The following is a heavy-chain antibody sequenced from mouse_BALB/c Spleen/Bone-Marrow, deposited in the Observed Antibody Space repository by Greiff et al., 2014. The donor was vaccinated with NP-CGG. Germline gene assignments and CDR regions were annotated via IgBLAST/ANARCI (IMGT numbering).Heavy chain of an antibody. CDR1: GFNIKDTY. CDR2: IDPANGNT. V-gene: IGHV14-3*02. D-gene: IGHD1-2*01. CDR3: ARYRLGTYFDY. J-gene: IGHJ2*01. Sequence: EVQLQQSGAELVKPGASVKLPCTASGFNIKDTYKHWVKQRPEQGLEWIGRIDPANGNTKYDPKFQGKATITADTSSNTAYLQLSSLTSEDTAVYYCARYRLGTYFDYWGQGTTLTVSS.